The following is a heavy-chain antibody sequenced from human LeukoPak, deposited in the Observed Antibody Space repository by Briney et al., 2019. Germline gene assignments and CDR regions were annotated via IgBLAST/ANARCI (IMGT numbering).Heavy chain of an antibody. Sequence: SETLSLTCTVSGGSISSYYWSWIRQPPGKGLEWIGYIYYSGSTNYNPSLKSRVTISVDTSKNQFSLNLRSVTAADTAVYYCARQGYGDCHWFDPWGQGTLVTVSS. CDR2: IYYSGST. CDR1: GGSISSYY. CDR3: ARQGYGDCHWFDP. V-gene: IGHV4-59*08. J-gene: IGHJ5*02. D-gene: IGHD4-17*01.